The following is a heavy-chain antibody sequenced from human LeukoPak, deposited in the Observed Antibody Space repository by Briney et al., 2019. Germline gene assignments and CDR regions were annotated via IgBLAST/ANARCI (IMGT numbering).Heavy chain of an antibody. V-gene: IGHV3-21*01. J-gene: IGHJ4*02. Sequence: GGSLRLSCAASGFTFSSSWMHWVRQAPGKGLEWVSSISRSSSYIFYADSVKGRFTISRDNAKNSLYLQMSSLRAEDTAVYYCVRDVAAAGTIRFDYWGQGTLVTVSS. D-gene: IGHD6-13*01. CDR1: GFTFSSSW. CDR3: VRDVAAAGTIRFDY. CDR2: ISRSSSYI.